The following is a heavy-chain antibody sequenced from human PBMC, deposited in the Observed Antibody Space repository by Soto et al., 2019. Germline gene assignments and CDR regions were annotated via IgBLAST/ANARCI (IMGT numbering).Heavy chain of an antibody. V-gene: IGHV4-31*03. D-gene: IGHD4-17*01. J-gene: IGHJ6*02. Sequence: QVQLQESGPGLVEASQTLSLTCTVSGATISRGGFYWSWIRQRPGKGLEWIGHIYYTGTTSYNPSLNSRVTISLDMSSNQFSLKLRSVTAADTAKYFCARDDSFYGEPGYGMNVWGQGTTVTVSS. CDR2: IYYTGTT. CDR1: GATISRGGFY. CDR3: ARDDSFYGEPGYGMNV.